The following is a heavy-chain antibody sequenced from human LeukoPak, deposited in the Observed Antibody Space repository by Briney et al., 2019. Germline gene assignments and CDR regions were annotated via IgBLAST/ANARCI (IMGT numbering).Heavy chain of an antibody. CDR3: ATDNYFASGSNPRGGFDH. CDR1: GFTFGSYA. J-gene: IGHJ4*02. CDR2: IVGSGTTK. V-gene: IGHV3-23*01. D-gene: IGHD3-10*01. Sequence: GGSLRLSCAASGFTFGSYAMSWVRKPPGNGLEWVPHIVGSGTTKYHADSVKGRFTISTDNSKNTLYLQMNSLRAEDTAVYYCATDNYFASGSNPRGGFDHWGQGTLVTVSS.